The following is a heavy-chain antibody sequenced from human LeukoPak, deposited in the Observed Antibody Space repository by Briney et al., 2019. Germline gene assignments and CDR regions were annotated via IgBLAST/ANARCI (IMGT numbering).Heavy chain of an antibody. CDR2: ISYDGSNK. CDR1: GFTFSSYA. Sequence: GGSLRLSCAASGFTFSSYAMHWVRQAPGKGLEWVAVISYDGSNKYYADSVKGRFTISRDNSKNTLYLQMNSLRTEDTAVYYCARGRYTSTSWFDPWGQGTLVTVSS. J-gene: IGHJ5*02. V-gene: IGHV3-30-3*01. CDR3: ARGRYTSTSWFDP. D-gene: IGHD1-26*01.